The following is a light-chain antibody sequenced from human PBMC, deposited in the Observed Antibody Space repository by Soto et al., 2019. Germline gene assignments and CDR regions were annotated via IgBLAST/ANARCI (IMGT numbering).Light chain of an antibody. CDR3: QQYGSSSIT. J-gene: IGKJ5*01. Sequence: IVLTQSPGTLSLSPGERAALACRSSQTINSGYLAWYQQKPGQAPRLLIYGASSRATGVPDRFSGSGSGTDFTLTISRLEPEDFAVYYCQQYGSSSITFGQGTRLEIK. V-gene: IGKV3-20*01. CDR1: QTINSGY. CDR2: GAS.